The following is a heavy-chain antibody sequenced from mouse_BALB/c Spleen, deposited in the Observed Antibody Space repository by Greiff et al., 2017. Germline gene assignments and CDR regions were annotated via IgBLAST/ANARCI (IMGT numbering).Heavy chain of an antibody. CDR2: INPSTGYT. CDR1: GYTFTSYW. V-gene: IGHV1-7*01. CDR3: AGCDYGNFYFDY. J-gene: IGHJ2*01. D-gene: IGHD2-1*01. Sequence: HVQLKESGAELVQPGASVKLSCTASGYTFTSYWMHWVHQTPGQGLEWIGYINPSTGYTEYNQKFKDKATLTADKTSSTAYMQLSRLTSEDSAVYCGAGCDYGNFYFDYWGQGTTVTVSS.